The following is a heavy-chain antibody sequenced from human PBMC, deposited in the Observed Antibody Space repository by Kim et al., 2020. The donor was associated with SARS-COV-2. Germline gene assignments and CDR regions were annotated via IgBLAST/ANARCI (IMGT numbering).Heavy chain of an antibody. V-gene: IGHV3-11*06. CDR3: ARDFNRIAAAGFDY. J-gene: IGHJ4*02. D-gene: IGHD6-13*01. Sequence: ADSVKGRFTISRDNAKNSLYLQMNSLRAEDTAVYYCARDFNRIAAAGFDYWGQGTLVTVSS.